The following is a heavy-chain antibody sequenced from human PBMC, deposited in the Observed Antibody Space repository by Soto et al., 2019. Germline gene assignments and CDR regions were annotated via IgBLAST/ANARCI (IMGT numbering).Heavy chain of an antibody. V-gene: IGHV4-34*01. Sequence: QVQLQQWGAGLLKPSETLSLTCAVYGGSFSGYYWSWIRQPPGKGLEWIGEINHSGSTNYNPSLTXRXTXXVDPSKNQFSLKLSSVTAADTAVDYRATSRGAPGYWGQGTLVTVSS. CDR1: GGSFSGYY. J-gene: IGHJ4*02. CDR2: INHSGST. D-gene: IGHD7-27*01. CDR3: ATSRGAPGY.